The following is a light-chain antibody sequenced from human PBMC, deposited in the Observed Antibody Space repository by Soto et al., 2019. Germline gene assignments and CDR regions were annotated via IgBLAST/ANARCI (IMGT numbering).Light chain of an antibody. CDR2: GVT. J-gene: IGLJ1*01. CDR1: SGDFSDHKY. CDR3: NSYTGDNTLPV. Sequence: QSALTQSASVSGSPGQSITISCTGTSGDFSDHKYVSWYQQHPGKAPQLLIYGVTNRPSGVSNRFSGSKSGDTASLTISGHQPDDEADYYCNSYTGDNTLPVFGTGTKLTVL. V-gene: IGLV2-14*01.